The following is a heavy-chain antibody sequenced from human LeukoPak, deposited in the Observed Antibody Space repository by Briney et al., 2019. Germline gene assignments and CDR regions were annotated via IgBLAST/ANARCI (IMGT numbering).Heavy chain of an antibody. CDR2: IKSKTDGGTT. D-gene: IGHD3-3*01. CDR3: TPDPASIFGVDEYYFDY. Sequence: GGSLRLSCAASGFTFSNAWMSWVRQAPGKGLEWVGRIKSKTDGGTTDYAAPVKGRFTISRDDSKNTLYLKMNSLKTEDTAVYYCTPDPASIFGVDEYYFDYWGQGTLVTVSS. CDR1: GFTFSNAW. J-gene: IGHJ4*02. V-gene: IGHV3-15*01.